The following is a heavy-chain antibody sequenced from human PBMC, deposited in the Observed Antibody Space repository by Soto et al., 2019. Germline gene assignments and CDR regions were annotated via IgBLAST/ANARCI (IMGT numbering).Heavy chain of an antibody. CDR3: ARGGHIAVVTASFDN. CDR1: GYTFNTYY. CDR2: IHASGGGT. J-gene: IGHJ4*02. D-gene: IGHD2-21*02. Sequence: QVQLVQSGAEVRKPGASVKGSCKPSGYTFNTYYLHWLRQAPGQALEWMGVIHASGGGTTYAQKLLGRVTVTRDTSTTTVFMELSSLRSDDTAVYYCARGGHIAVVTASFDNWGQGTLVTVSS. V-gene: IGHV1-46*02.